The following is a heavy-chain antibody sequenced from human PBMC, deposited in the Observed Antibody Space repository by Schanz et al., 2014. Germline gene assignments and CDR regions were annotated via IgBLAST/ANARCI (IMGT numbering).Heavy chain of an antibody. CDR1: GFTFSSYG. J-gene: IGHJ3*01. V-gene: IGHV3-NL1*01. CDR2: ISSVGISK. D-gene: IGHD3-16*01. CDR3: TRDRGALINHNDALDL. Sequence: QVQLVESGGGVVQPGRSLRLSCATSGFTFSSYGMHWVRQAPGKGLEWVSYISSVGISKYYADPVKGRFTISRDNSKNTVYLQMNSLRSEDTAVYYCTRDRGALINHNDALDLWGQGTMVSVSS.